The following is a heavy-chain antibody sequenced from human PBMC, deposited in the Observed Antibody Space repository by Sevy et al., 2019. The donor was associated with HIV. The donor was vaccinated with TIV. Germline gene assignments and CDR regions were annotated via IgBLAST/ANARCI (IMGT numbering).Heavy chain of an antibody. CDR1: GFTFSSYA. CDR2: ISYDGSNK. V-gene: IGHV3-30*04. J-gene: IGHJ5*02. Sequence: GGSLRLSCAASGFTFSSYAMHWVRQAPGKGLEWVAVISYDGSNKYYADSVKGRFTISRDNSKNTLYLQMNSLRAEDTAVYYCARDGVPAASPAELNWFDPWGQGTLVTVSS. CDR3: ARDGVPAASPAELNWFDP. D-gene: IGHD2-2*01.